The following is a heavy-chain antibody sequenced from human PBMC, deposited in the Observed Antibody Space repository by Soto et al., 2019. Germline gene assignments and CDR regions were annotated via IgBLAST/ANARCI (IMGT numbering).Heavy chain of an antibody. CDR2: MNPNSGNT. D-gene: IGHD6-19*01. J-gene: IGHJ3*02. V-gene: IGHV1-8*01. CDR3: ARGGRYSSGWYEDAFDI. CDR1: GYTFTSYD. Sequence: ASVKVSCKASGYTFTSYDINWVRQATGQGLEWMGWMNPNSGNTGYAQKFQGKVTMTRNTSISTAYMELSSLRSEDTAVYYCARGGRYSSGWYEDAFDIWGQGTMVTVSS.